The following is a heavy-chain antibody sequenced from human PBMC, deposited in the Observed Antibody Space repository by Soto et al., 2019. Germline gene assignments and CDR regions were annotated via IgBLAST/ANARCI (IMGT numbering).Heavy chain of an antibody. V-gene: IGHV3-13*01. Sequence: EVQLVESGGGLVQPGGSLRLSCAASGFTFSSYDMHWVRQATGKGLEWVSAIGTAGDTYYPGSVKGRFTISRENAKNSLYLQMNSLRAGDTAVYYCAGGWGGYDYRYFDYWGQGALVTVSS. CDR3: AGGWGGYDYRYFDY. J-gene: IGHJ4*02. D-gene: IGHD5-12*01. CDR1: GFTFSSYD. CDR2: IGTAGDT.